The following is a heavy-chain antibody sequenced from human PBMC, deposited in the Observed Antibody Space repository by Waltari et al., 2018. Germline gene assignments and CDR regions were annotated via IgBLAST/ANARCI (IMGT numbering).Heavy chain of an antibody. CDR3: AKGSRGYTNYFFDS. Sequence: EVQLLESAGGLVQPGEALRLSCAASGFSFMGFAMTWVRQAPGEGRGCVASSSGSCATPFYADSVKGRFTIVRDNSRDTVYLQMNSLRVDDSAVYYCAKGSRGYTNYFFDSWGQGTLVSVSS. CDR1: GFSFMGFA. J-gene: IGHJ4*02. D-gene: IGHD3-16*02. V-gene: IGHV3-23*01. CDR2: SSGSCATP.